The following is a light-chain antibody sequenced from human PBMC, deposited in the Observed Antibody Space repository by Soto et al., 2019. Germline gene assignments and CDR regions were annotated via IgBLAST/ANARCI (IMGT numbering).Light chain of an antibody. CDR2: AAS. CDR3: LQHNSYL. Sequence: LQLTQSPSAMSASVGDRVTITCRARQGISNYLAWFQQKPGKVPKHLIYAASSLQSGVPSRFSGSGSGTEFTLTSSSLQPEDFSTYYCLQHNSYLFGPGTKVDIK. CDR1: QGISNY. V-gene: IGKV1D-17*01. J-gene: IGKJ3*01.